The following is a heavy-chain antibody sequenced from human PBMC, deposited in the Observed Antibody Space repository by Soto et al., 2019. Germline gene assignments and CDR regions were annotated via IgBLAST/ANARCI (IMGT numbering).Heavy chain of an antibody. Sequence: SVQVSCKASGGTFSSYAISWVRQAPGQGLDWMGGIIPIFGTANYAQKFQGRVTITADESTSTAYMELSSLRSEDTAVYYCAREGSGYDFWSGYSYFDYWGQGTLVTVSS. CDR2: IIPIFGTA. CDR3: AREGSGYDFWSGYSYFDY. J-gene: IGHJ4*02. V-gene: IGHV1-69*13. CDR1: GGTFSSYA. D-gene: IGHD3-3*01.